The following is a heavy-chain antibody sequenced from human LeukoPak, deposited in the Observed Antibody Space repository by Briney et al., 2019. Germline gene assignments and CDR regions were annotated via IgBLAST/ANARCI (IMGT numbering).Heavy chain of an antibody. CDR1: GFTFDDYT. J-gene: IGHJ6*03. CDR3: AKAGGAYYYYYMDV. D-gene: IGHD1-26*01. V-gene: IGHV3-43*01. Sequence: PGGSLRLSCAASGFTFDDYTMHWVRQAPGKGLEWVSLISWDGGSTYYADSVKGRFTISRDNSKNSLYLQMNGLRTEDTASYYCAKAGGAYYYYYMDVWGKGTTVTISS. CDR2: ISWDGGST.